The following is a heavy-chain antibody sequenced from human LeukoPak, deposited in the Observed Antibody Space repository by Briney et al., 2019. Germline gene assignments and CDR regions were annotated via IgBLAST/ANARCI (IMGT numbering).Heavy chain of an antibody. Sequence: GGSLRLSWAASGFTFGSYGMHWVRQAPGKGLEWVAFIRYDGSNKYYADSVKGRFTISRDNSKNTLYLKMNSLRAEDTAVYYCAKGVGYYYYYMDVWGKGTTVTVSS. CDR3: AKGVGYYYYYMDV. V-gene: IGHV3-30*02. CDR2: IRYDGSNK. D-gene: IGHD2-15*01. J-gene: IGHJ6*03. CDR1: GFTFGSYG.